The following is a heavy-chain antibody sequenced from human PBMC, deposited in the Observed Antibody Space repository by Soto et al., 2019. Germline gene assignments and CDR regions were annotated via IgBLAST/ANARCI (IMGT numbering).Heavy chain of an antibody. J-gene: IGHJ4*02. CDR1: GFNFGNNW. CDR3: ATAEVDY. Sequence: EVQLVESGGGLVQPGGSLRLSCAASGFNFGNNWMHWVRQAPGKGLEWVSRMNSDGRTTNYADSVKGRFTVSRDNAKNTLYLQVNSLIEEVPAVTVCATAEVDYWGPGTLGTVSS. V-gene: IGHV3-74*02. CDR2: MNSDGRTT.